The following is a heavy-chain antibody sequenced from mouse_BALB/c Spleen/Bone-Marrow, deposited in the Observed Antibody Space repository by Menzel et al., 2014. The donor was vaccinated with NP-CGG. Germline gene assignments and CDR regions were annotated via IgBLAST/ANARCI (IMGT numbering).Heavy chain of an antibody. CDR1: DYSITSGYS. V-gene: IGHV3-1*02. J-gene: IGHJ2*01. CDR3: ARRGGNYGGPYYFDY. Sequence: EVKLEESGPDLVKPSQSLSLTCTVTDYSITSGYSCHWIRQFPGNKLEWMGYIHYSGNTNYNPSLESRISITRDTSKNQFFLQLNSVTTEDTATYFCARRGGNYGGPYYFDYWGQGTTLTVSS. D-gene: IGHD2-1*01. CDR2: IHYSGNT.